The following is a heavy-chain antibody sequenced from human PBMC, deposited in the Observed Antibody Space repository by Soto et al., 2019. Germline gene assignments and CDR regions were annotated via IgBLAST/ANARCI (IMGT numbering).Heavy chain of an antibody. Sequence: SVKVSCKSSGNTFSSYAISWYRQAPGQGLEWRGGIIPIFGTANYAQKFQGRVTITADESTSTAYMELRSLRSEDTAVYYCARDTIVRPAARNYHYYYGMDVWGQGTTVTGSS. D-gene: IGHD2-2*01. CDR1: GNTFSSYA. CDR3: ARDTIVRPAARNYHYYYGMDV. V-gene: IGHV1-69*13. J-gene: IGHJ6*02. CDR2: IIPIFGTA.